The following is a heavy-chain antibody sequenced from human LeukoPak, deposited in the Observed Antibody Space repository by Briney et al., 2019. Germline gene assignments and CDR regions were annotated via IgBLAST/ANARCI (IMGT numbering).Heavy chain of an antibody. CDR1: GGSISSSSYY. CDR2: IYYSGGT. Sequence: SETLSLICTVSGGSISSSSYYWGWIRQPPGKGLEWIGSIYYSGGTYYNPSLKSRVTISVDTSKNQFSLKLSSVTAADTAVYYCARSDLYYFDYWGQGTLVTVSS. J-gene: IGHJ4*02. V-gene: IGHV4-39*01. CDR3: ARSDLYYFDY.